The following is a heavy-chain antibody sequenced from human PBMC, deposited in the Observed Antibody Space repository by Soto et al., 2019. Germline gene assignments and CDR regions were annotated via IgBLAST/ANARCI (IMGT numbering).Heavy chain of an antibody. Sequence: QVQLVQSGAEVKKPGASVKVSCKASGYTFTSYGISWVRQAPGQGLEWMGWISAYNGNTNYAQKLQGRVTMTTDTSTSTAYRELRSLRADDTSVYYCAIDPRYSSGQGGIFQHWGQGTLGTFSS. CDR3: AIDPRYSSGQGGIFQH. CDR1: GYTFTSYG. J-gene: IGHJ1*01. V-gene: IGHV1-18*01. D-gene: IGHD6-19*01. CDR2: ISAYNGNT.